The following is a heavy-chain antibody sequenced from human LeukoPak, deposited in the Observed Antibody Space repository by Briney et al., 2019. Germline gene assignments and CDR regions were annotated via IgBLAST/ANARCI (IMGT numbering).Heavy chain of an antibody. CDR2: ISDDGSNK. Sequence: PGGSLRLSCAASGFTFSSYAMHWVRQAPGKGLEWVAVISDDGSNKYYADSVKGRFTISRDNSKNTLYLQMNSLRAEETAVYYCARDQSTVAERGVIDYWGQGTLVTVSS. CDR1: GFTFSSYA. V-gene: IGHV3-30*04. J-gene: IGHJ4*02. D-gene: IGHD6-19*01. CDR3: ARDQSTVAERGVIDY.